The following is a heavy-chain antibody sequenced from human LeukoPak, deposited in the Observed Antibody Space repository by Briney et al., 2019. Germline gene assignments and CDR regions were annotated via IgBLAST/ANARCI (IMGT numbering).Heavy chain of an antibody. V-gene: IGHV3-49*04. CDR2: IRSKTYGGTT. D-gene: IGHD3-22*01. J-gene: IGHJ4*02. Sequence: PGGSLRLSCTASGFTFGDYAMSWVRQAPGKGLEWVGFIRSKTYGGTTEYAASVRGRFTISRDDSKSIAYLQMNSLKTEDTAVYYCTRGRDDYYDSSGPGDYWGQGTLVTVSS. CDR3: TRGRDDYYDSSGPGDY. CDR1: GFTFGDYA.